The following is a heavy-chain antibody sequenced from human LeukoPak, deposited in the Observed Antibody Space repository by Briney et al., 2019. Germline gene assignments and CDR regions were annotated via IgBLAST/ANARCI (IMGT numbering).Heavy chain of an antibody. CDR3: ARGHIVVVTAHFDY. V-gene: IGHV4-34*01. J-gene: IGHJ4*02. CDR1: GGSFSGYY. Sequence: SETLSLTCAVYGGSFSGYYWSWIRQPPGKGLEWIGEINHSGSTNYNPSLKSRVTISVDTSKNQFSLKLSSVTAADTAVYYCARGHIVVVTAHFDYWGQGTLVTVSS. CDR2: INHSGST. D-gene: IGHD2-21*02.